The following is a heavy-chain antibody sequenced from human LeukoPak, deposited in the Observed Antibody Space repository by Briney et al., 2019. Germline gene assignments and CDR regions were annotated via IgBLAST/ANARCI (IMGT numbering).Heavy chain of an antibody. Sequence: PSETLSLTCAVYGGSFSGYYWSWIRQPPGKGLEWIGSIYYSGSTYYNPSLKSRVTISVDTSKNQFSLKLSSVTAADTAVYYCARLHIVVVPAAPDYYGMDVWGQGTTVTVSS. J-gene: IGHJ6*02. CDR1: GGSFSGYY. CDR2: IYYSGST. CDR3: ARLHIVVVPAAPDYYGMDV. V-gene: IGHV4-34*01. D-gene: IGHD2-2*01.